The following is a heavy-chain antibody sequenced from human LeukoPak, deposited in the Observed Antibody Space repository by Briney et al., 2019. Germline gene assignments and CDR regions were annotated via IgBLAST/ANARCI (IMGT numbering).Heavy chain of an antibody. CDR2: IYYSGST. D-gene: IGHD5-12*01. Sequence: PSETLSLTCTVSGGSIGSGDYYWSWIRQPPGKGLEWIGYIYYSGSTYYNPSLKSRVTISVDTSKNQFSLKLNSVTAADTAVYYCARSHIVATIGMVNGVFFDYWGQGTLVTVSS. CDR3: ARSHIVATIGMVNGVFFDY. V-gene: IGHV4-30-4*01. J-gene: IGHJ4*02. CDR1: GGSIGSGDYY.